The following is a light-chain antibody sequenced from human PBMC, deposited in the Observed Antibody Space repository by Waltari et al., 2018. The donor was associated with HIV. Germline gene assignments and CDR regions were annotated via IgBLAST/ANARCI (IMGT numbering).Light chain of an antibody. V-gene: IGLV1-51*01. J-gene: IGLJ2*01. CDR1: SSNIGSKF. CDR3: STWDVSLGAGV. CDR2: DNN. Sequence: QSVLTQPPSVSAAPGQEVTISCSGSSSNIGSKFVSWYQHVPGAAPKLPIYDNNKRPSGIPDRFSGSKSGTSVTLGITGLQTGDEADYYCSTWDVSLGAGVFGGGTKLTVL.